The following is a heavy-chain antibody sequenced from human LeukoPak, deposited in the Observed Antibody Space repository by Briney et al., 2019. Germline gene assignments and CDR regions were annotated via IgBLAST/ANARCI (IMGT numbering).Heavy chain of an antibody. V-gene: IGHV3-23*01. CDR3: AKGGQLWQNYYGMDV. D-gene: IGHD5-18*01. CDR1: GFTFSSYA. CDR2: ISGSGGST. Sequence: GGSLRLSCAASGFTFSSYAMSWVRQAPGKGLEWVSAISGSGGSTYYADSVKGRFTISRDNSKNTLYFQMNSLRAEDTAVYYCAKGGQLWQNYYGMDVWGQGTTVTVSS. J-gene: IGHJ6*02.